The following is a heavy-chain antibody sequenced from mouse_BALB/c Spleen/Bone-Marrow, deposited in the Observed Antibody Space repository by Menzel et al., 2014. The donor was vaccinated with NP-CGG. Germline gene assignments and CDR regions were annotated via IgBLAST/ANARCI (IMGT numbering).Heavy chain of an antibody. CDR3: ASYYGSSWCFYV. D-gene: IGHD1-1*01. J-gene: IGHJ1*01. V-gene: IGHV1-20*02. Sequence: EVQLVESGPELVKPGASMKISCKASGYSFTGYTMNWVKQSHGKNLEWIGLINPYNGGTTYNQYFKGKATLTADRSSSTAYMELLNLVSDDSAVCYCASYYGSSWCFYVWGAGTTVTVSS. CDR2: INPYNGGT. CDR1: GYSFTGYT.